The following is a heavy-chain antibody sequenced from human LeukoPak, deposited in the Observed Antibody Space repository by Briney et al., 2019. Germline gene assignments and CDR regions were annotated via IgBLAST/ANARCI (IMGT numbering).Heavy chain of an antibody. CDR3: ARGTTVTTVGFWQYNWFDP. J-gene: IGHJ5*02. Sequence: SETLSLTCTVSGGSISSYYWSWLRQPAGKGLEWIGRIYTSGSTNYNPSLNSRVTMSVDTSKNRFSLKLSSVTAADTAVYYCARGTTVTTVGFWQYNWFDPWGQGTLVTVSS. D-gene: IGHD4-17*01. CDR1: GGSISSYY. V-gene: IGHV4-4*07. CDR2: IYTSGST.